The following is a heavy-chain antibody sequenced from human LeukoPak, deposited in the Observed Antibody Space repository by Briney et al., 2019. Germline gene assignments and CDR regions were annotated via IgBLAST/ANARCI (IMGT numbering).Heavy chain of an antibody. CDR3: ARGVYCSGGSCYLSWFDP. J-gene: IGHJ5*02. CDR1: GGTFSSYA. CDR2: IIPILGIA. Sequence: GASVKVSCKASGGTFSSYAISWVRQAPGQGLEWMGRIIPILGIANYAQKFQGRVTITADKSTSTAYMELSSLRSEDTAVYYCARGVYCSGGSCYLSWFDPWGQGTLVTVSS. V-gene: IGHV1-69*04. D-gene: IGHD2-15*01.